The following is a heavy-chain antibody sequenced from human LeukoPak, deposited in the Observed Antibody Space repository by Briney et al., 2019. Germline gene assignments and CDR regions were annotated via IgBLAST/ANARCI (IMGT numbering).Heavy chain of an antibody. Sequence: PGGSLRLSCAASGFTFSSYSMNWVRQAPGKGLEWVSYISGSSGTRYYADSVKGRFTISRDNAKNSLYLQMNSLRAEDTAVYYCARAPYTSSWYRGDNDYWGQGTLVTVSP. D-gene: IGHD6-13*01. CDR3: ARAPYTSSWYRGDNDY. CDR1: GFTFSSYS. V-gene: IGHV3-48*01. J-gene: IGHJ4*02. CDR2: ISGSSGTR.